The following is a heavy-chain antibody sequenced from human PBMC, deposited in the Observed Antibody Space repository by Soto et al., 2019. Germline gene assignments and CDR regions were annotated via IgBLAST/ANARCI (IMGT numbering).Heavy chain of an antibody. CDR3: ARLQAAGTGWFDP. CDR1: GGSISSSSYY. D-gene: IGHD6-13*01. V-gene: IGHV4-39*01. J-gene: IGHJ5*02. Sequence: SETLSLTCTVSGGSISSSSYYWGWIRQPPGKGLEWIGSIYYSGSTYYNPSLKSRVTISVDTSKNQFSLKLSSVTAADTAVYYCARLQAAGTGWFDPWGQGTLVTVSS. CDR2: IYYSGST.